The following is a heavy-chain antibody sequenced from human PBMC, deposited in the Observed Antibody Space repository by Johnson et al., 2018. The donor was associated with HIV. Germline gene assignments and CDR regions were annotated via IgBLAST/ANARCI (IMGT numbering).Heavy chain of an antibody. V-gene: IGHV3-72*01. J-gene: IGHJ3*02. CDR3: ATGASSTWSLGALDI. Sequence: VQLVESGGGLAQPGGSLRLSCAASGITFTNAWMSWVRRAPGKGLEWVGRTRNKAHSYTTEYAASVKGRFTISRDDSKNSLYLQMNSRKSEDTAVYYCATGASSTWSLGALDIWGQGTMVTVSS. CDR1: GITFTNAW. CDR2: TRNKAHSYTT. D-gene: IGHD6-13*01.